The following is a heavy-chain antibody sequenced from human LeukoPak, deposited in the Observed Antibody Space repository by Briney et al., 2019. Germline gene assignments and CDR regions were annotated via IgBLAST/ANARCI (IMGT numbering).Heavy chain of an antibody. J-gene: IGHJ3*02. CDR1: GFTFSSYS. CDR3: AKDGIYGDDAFDI. V-gene: IGHV3-21*01. D-gene: IGHD2/OR15-2a*01. Sequence: GGSLRLSCAASGFTFSSYSMNWVRQAPGKGPEWVSSISSSSSYIYYADSVKGRFTISRDNAKNSLYLQMNSLRAEDTAVYYCAKDGIYGDDAFDIWGQGTMVTVSS. CDR2: ISSSSSYI.